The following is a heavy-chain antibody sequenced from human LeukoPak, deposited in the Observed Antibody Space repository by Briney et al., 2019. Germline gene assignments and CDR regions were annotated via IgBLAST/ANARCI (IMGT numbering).Heavy chain of an antibody. CDR2: ISYDGSNK. V-gene: IGHV3-30*18. CDR3: AKDYYDSSGYYNNAFDM. D-gene: IGHD3-22*01. J-gene: IGHJ3*02. CDR1: GFTFSYYG. Sequence: GGSLRLSCAASGFTFSYYGMHWVRQAPGKGLEWVSVISYDGSNKYYAESVKGRFTISRDNSKNTLYLQMNSLRAEDTAVYYCAKDYYDSSGYYNNAFDMWGQGTMVTVSS.